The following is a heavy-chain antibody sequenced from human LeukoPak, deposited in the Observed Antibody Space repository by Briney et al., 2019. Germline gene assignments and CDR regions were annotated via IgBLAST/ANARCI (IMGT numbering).Heavy chain of an antibody. Sequence: GRSLRLSCVASGFSFNIHGMHWVRQAPGKGQEWVAVILYDGTKKYYADSVRGRFTISRDNAKNTLYLQMDNLRAEDTAIYYCTKDLGTRSYYVSGNYGYDFWGQGTLVTVSS. CDR1: GFSFNIHG. J-gene: IGHJ4*02. CDR3: TKDLGTRSYYVSGNYGYDF. V-gene: IGHV3-30*18. CDR2: ILYDGTKK. D-gene: IGHD3-10*01.